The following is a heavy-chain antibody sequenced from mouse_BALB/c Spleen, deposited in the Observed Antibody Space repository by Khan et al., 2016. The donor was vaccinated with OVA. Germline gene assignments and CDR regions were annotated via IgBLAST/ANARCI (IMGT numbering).Heavy chain of an antibody. V-gene: IGHV3-2*02. CDR1: GYSITSDYA. D-gene: IGHD2-1*01. J-gene: IGHJ1*01. Sequence: EVQLQESGPGLVKPSQSLSLTCTVTGYSITSDYAWNWIRQFPGNKLEWMGYISYSGSTRYNPSLKSRISITRDTSKNQFFLQLNSVTTEDTATYYCARRAYYGNWYFDVWGAGTTVTVSS. CDR3: ARRAYYGNWYFDV. CDR2: ISYSGST.